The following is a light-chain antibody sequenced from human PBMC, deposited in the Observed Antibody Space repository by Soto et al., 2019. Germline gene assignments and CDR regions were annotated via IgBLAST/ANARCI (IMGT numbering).Light chain of an antibody. V-gene: IGKV1-9*01. CDR2: AAS. Sequence: DIQLTHSPSFLSASLGDRVTITFRASQGISSYLAWYQQKPGKAPKLLIYAASTLQSGVPSRFSGSGSGTEFTFSITSLQPEDFGTYYCQQCYMGWTFGQGTKVDIK. CDR3: QQCYMGWT. J-gene: IGKJ1*01. CDR1: QGISSY.